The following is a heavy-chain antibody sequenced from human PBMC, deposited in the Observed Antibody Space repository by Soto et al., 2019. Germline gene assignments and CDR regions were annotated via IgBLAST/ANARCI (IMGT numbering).Heavy chain of an antibody. CDR3: ARDALQYYYSDGRHGG. J-gene: IGHJ4*02. D-gene: IGHD2-15*01. V-gene: IGHV3-48*02. CDR1: GFPFRHYS. Sequence: ASLRLSFTDFGFPFRHYSMHWVRQAPGKGLEWIAYISTSSSPRYYADSVKIRFTFSRDNDRKSIYREMSSLRDEDTAIYYCARDALQYYYSDGRHGGWRPVTLFTVSS. CDR2: ISTSSSPR.